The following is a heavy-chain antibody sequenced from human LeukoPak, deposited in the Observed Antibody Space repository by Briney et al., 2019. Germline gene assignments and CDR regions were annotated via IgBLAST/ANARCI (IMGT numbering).Heavy chain of an antibody. CDR2: INPNGGGT. CDR3: ATLSTRDGYNTYYYYYYMDV. CDR1: GYTFTGYY. V-gene: IGHV1-2*02. D-gene: IGHD5-24*01. J-gene: IGHJ6*03. Sequence: GASVKVSCKASGYTFTGYYMHWVRQAPGQGLEWMGWINPNGGGTNYAQKFQGRVTVTRDTSISTAYMELSRLRSDDTAVYYCATLSTRDGYNTYYYYYYMDVWGKGTTVTVSS.